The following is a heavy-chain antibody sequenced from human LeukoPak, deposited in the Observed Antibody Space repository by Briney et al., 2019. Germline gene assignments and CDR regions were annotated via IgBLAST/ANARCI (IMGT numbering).Heavy chain of an antibody. Sequence: PGRSLRLSCAASGFTFSRYGMHWVRQAPGKGLEWLAVISYDGSNNDYVDSVKGRFTISTDNSKNTLYLEMNSLRAEDTAVYYCARDHHSSGWYYFDYWGQGTLVTVSS. V-gene: IGHV3-30*04. CDR1: GFTFSRYG. CDR2: ISYDGSNN. D-gene: IGHD6-19*01. J-gene: IGHJ4*02. CDR3: ARDHHSSGWYYFDY.